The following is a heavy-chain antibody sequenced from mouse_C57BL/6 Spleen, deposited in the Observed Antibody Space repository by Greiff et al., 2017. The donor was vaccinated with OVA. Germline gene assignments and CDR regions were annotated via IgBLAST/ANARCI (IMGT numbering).Heavy chain of an antibody. D-gene: IGHD2-3*01. CDR3: ARSGLLPYWYFDV. J-gene: IGHJ1*03. CDR1: GYAFSSSW. V-gene: IGHV1-82*01. CDR2: IYPGDGDT. Sequence: QVHVKQSGPELVKPGASVKISCKASGYAFSSSWMNWVKQRPGKGLEWIGRIYPGDGDTNYNGKFKGKATLTADKSSSTAYMQLSSLTSEDSAVYFCARSGLLPYWYFDVWGTGTTVTVSS.